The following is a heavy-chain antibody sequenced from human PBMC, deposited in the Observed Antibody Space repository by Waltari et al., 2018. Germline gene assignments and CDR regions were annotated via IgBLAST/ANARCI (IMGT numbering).Heavy chain of an antibody. CDR3: ARSSGYSYGPFDY. CDR2: INHSVST. D-gene: IGHD5-18*01. CDR1: GGSFSGYY. V-gene: IGHV4-34*01. J-gene: IGHJ4*02. Sequence: QVQLQQWGAGLLKPSETLSLTCAVYGGSFSGYYWSWIRQPPGKGLEWIGEINHSVSTNYNPSLKSRVTISVDTSKNQFSLKLSSVTAADTAVYYCARSSGYSYGPFDYWGQGTLVTVSS.